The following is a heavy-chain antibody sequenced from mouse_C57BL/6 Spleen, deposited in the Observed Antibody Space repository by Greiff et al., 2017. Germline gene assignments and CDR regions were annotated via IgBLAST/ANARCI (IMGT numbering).Heavy chain of an antibody. V-gene: IGHV1-85*01. CDR3: ARSTTVVWYFDV. D-gene: IGHD1-1*01. Sequence: QVQLKQSGPELVKPGASVKLSCKASGYTFPSYDINWVKQRPGQGLEWIGWIYPRDVSTKYNEKLMGKATVTVDTSSSTAYMEHHSLTSEDSAVFFCARSTTVVWYFDVWGTGTTVTVAS. CDR1: GYTFPSYD. CDR2: IYPRDVST. J-gene: IGHJ1*03.